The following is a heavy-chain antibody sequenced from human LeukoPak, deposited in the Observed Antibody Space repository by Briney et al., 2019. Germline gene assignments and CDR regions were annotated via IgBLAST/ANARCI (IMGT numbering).Heavy chain of an antibody. Sequence: ASVKVSCKVSGYTLTELSMHWVRQAPGKGLEWMGGFDPEDGETIYAQKFQGRVTITEDTSTDTAYMELSSLRSEDTAVYYCATDRGHGMDLWGQGTTVTVSS. CDR3: ATDRGHGMDL. CDR2: FDPEDGET. CDR1: GYTLTELS. J-gene: IGHJ6*02. V-gene: IGHV1-24*01.